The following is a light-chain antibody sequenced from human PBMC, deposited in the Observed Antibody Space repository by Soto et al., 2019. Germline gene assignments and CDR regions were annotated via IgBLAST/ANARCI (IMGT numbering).Light chain of an antibody. V-gene: IGKV1-9*01. J-gene: IGKJ1*01. CDR3: QQLNSYPRP. CDR1: QGISSY. CDR2: AAS. Sequence: IPLTQSPSSLSASVGDRVTITCRASQGISSYLAWYQQKPGKAPKLLIYAASTLQSGVPSRFSRSGSGTDFTLTVSSLQPEDFATYYCQQLNSYPRPFGQGTKVEIK.